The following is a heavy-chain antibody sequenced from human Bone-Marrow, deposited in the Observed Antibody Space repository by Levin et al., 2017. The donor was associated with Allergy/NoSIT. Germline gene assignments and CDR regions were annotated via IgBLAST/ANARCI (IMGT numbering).Heavy chain of an antibody. Sequence: SQTLSLTCAVSGGASSGYQWSWIRHSAGKGLEWIWEVDHSGAPQYNPSLRRRVSTSLPTPNTHLSLSLASVTDAHTPVFYCAREENYYDSSGRFRVAAYWGQGTQVTVSS. V-gene: IGHV4-34*01. D-gene: IGHD3-22*01. CDR2: VDHSGAP. CDR3: AREENYYDSSGRFRVAAY. J-gene: IGHJ1*01. CDR1: GGASSGYQ.